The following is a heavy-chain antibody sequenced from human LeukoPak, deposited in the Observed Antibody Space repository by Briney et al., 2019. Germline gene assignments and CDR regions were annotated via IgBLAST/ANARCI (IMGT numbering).Heavy chain of an antibody. CDR1: GFTFSDFA. J-gene: IGHJ3*02. CDR2: ITRVSTYI. V-gene: IGHV3-21*01. CDR3: TRDRNDYGDPDGFDI. Sequence: GGSLRLSCAASGFTFSDFAMNWVRQAPGKGVEWVSSITRVSTYIYYAESLEDRFTISRDNAKNLLYLQLSSLRGEDTGIYYCTRDRNDYGDPDGFDIWGHGTVVTVSS. D-gene: IGHD4-17*01.